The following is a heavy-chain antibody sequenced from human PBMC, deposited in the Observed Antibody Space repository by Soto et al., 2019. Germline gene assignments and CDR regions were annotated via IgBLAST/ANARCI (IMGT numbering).Heavy chain of an antibody. V-gene: IGHV4-34*01. CDR1: GGSFSGYY. J-gene: IGHJ4*02. CDR2: INHSGST. Sequence: SETLSLTCAVYGGSFSGYYWSWIRQPPGKGLEWIGEINHSGSTNYNPSLKSRVTISVDTSKNQFSLKLSSVTAADTSVYYCARGMSIFGVVKWGQRTLVTVSS. D-gene: IGHD3-3*01. CDR3: ARGMSIFGVVK.